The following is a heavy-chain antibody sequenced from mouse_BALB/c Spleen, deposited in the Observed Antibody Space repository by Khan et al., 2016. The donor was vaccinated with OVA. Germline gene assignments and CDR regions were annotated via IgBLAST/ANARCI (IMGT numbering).Heavy chain of an antibody. V-gene: IGHV3-2*02. D-gene: IGHD4-1*01. CDR3: AMGRTY. Sequence: EVKLLESGPGLVKPSQSLSLTCTVTGYSITSDYAWNWIRQFPGNKLEWMGYITYSGSTSYRPSLKSRISITRDTSKNQFFLQLNSVTTEDTATEYGAMGRTYWGQGTLVTVSA. J-gene: IGHJ3*01. CDR2: ITYSGST. CDR1: GYSITSDYA.